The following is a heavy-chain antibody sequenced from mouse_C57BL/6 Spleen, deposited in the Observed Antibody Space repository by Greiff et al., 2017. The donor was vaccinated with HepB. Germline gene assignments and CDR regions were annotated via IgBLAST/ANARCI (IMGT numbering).Heavy chain of an antibody. CDR1: GFSLTSYG. CDR2: IWGDGST. V-gene: IGHV2-3*01. D-gene: IGHD1-1*01. J-gene: IGHJ4*01. Sequence: VQVVESGPGLVAPSQTLSISCTVSGFSLTSYGVSWVRQPPGKGLEWLGVIWGDGSTNYHSALISRLSISKDNAKSHVFLKLNSLQTDDTATYYCAKEPYYYGSTLYAMDYWGQGTSVTVSS. CDR3: AKEPYYYGSTLYAMDY.